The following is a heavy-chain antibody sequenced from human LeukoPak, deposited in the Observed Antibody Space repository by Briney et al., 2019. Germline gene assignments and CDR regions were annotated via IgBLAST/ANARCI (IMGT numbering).Heavy chain of an antibody. J-gene: IGHJ5*01. V-gene: IGHV3-49*03. D-gene: IGHD1-1*01. Sequence: GGSLRLSCIASGFTFNDSAMSWFRQAPGKGLEWVGVIRSKGYGGTTEYAASVRGRFTISRDEPRSIAYLQMNSLKREDTAVYYCTSENWDDYRLFESWGQGTLVTVSS. CDR1: GFTFNDSA. CDR2: IRSKGYGGTT. CDR3: TSENWDDYRLFES.